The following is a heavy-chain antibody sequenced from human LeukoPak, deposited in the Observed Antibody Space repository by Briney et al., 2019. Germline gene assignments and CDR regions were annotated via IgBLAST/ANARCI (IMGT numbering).Heavy chain of an antibody. CDR3: ASFEYKYSF. CDR2: MNQDESQK. J-gene: IGHJ4*02. CDR1: GVTFSDFW. Sequence: GGSLRLSCEASGVTFSDFWMTWVRQAPEKGLEWVATMNQDESQKYYVDSVKGRFTISRDNAKNALFLQMNSLRGEDTAIYYCASFEYKYSFGGQGTLVTVSS. D-gene: IGHD2-15*01. V-gene: IGHV3-7*01.